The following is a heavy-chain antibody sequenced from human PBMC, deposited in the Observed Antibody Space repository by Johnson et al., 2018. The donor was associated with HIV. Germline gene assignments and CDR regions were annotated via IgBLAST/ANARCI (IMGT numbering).Heavy chain of an antibody. Sequence: QVQLVESGGGLVQPGGSLRLSCAASGFTFDDYAMHWVRQAPGKGLEWVSVIYSGGSTFYADSVKGRFTISRDNSKNTLYLQMNSRRAEDTAVYYCARDGGYSYGDAFDIWGQGTMVTVSS. CDR2: IYSGGST. V-gene: IGHV3-NL1*01. CDR3: ARDGGYSYGDAFDI. D-gene: IGHD5-18*01. CDR1: GFTFDDYA. J-gene: IGHJ3*02.